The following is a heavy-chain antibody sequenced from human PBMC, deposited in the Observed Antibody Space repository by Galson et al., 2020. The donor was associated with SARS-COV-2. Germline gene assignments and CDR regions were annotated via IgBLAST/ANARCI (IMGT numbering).Heavy chain of an antibody. J-gene: IGHJ4*02. CDR2: IYHSGST. CDR3: ARDPGSSDYYDSSGREDY. D-gene: IGHD3-22*01. CDR1: GGSISRSNW. V-gene: IGHV4-4*02. Sequence: GGSISRSNWWSWVRQPPGKGLEWIGEIYHSGSTNYNPSLKSRVTISVDKSKNQFSLKLSSVTAADTSVYYCARDPGSSDYYDSSGREDYWGQGTLFTVSS.